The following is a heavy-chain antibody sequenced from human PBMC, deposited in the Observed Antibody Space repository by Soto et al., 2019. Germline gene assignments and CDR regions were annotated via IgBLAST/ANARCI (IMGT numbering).Heavy chain of an antibody. CDR2: ISYDGNNK. D-gene: IGHD2-15*01. J-gene: IGHJ6*02. V-gene: IGHV3-30-3*01. Sequence: QVQLVESGGGVVQPGRSLRLSCAASGFTFSSYAMYWVRQAPGKGLEWVAVISYDGNNKYYADSVKGRFTISRDNSKNTLYLQMNSLRAEDTAVYYCARAECDGGSCYTLVGLRYGMDVWGQGNTVTVSS. CDR1: GFTFSSYA. CDR3: ARAECDGGSCYTLVGLRYGMDV.